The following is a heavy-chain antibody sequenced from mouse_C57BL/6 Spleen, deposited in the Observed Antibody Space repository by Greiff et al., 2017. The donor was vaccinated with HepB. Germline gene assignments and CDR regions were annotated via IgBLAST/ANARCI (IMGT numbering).Heavy chain of an antibody. Sequence: VMLVESGAELARPGASVKLSCKASGYTFTSYGISWVKQRTGQGLEWIGEIYPRSGNTYYNEKFKGKATLTADKSSSTAYMELRSLTSEDSAVYFCARGSLYYAMDYWGQGTSVTVSS. J-gene: IGHJ4*01. V-gene: IGHV1-81*01. D-gene: IGHD1-1*02. CDR3: ARGSLYYAMDY. CDR2: IYPRSGNT. CDR1: GYTFTSYG.